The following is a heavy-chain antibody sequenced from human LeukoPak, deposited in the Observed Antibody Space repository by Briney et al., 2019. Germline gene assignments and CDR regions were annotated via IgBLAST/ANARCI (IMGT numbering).Heavy chain of an antibody. CDR3: AKGHNYDSSGYLDY. CDR1: GFTLDDYG. CDR2: ISWNSGSI. V-gene: IGHV3-9*01. J-gene: IGHJ4*02. D-gene: IGHD3-22*01. Sequence: GGSLRPSCAASGFTLDDYGMHWVRQAPGKGLEWVSGISWNSGSIGYADSVKGRFTISRDNAKNSLYLQMNSLRAEDTALYYCAKGHNYDSSGYLDYWGQGTLVTVSS.